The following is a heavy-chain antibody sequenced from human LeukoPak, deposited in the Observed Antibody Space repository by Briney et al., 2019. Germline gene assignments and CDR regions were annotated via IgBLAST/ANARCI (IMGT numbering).Heavy chain of an antibody. V-gene: IGHV3-20*04. CDR2: INWNGGST. D-gene: IGHD6-19*01. CDR1: GFTFDDYG. Sequence: GGSLRLSCAASGFTFDDYGMSWVRQAPGKGLEWVSGINWNGGSTGYADSVKGRFTISRDNAKNSLYLQMNSLSAEDTALYYCARGGSSGWYGDAFDIWGQGTMVTVSS. CDR3: ARGGSSGWYGDAFDI. J-gene: IGHJ3*02.